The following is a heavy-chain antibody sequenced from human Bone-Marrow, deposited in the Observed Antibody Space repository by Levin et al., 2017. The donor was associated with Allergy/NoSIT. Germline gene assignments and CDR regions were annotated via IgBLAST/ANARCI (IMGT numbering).Heavy chain of an antibody. CDR2: MNPNSGNT. Sequence: RASVKVSCKASGYTFTSHDINWVRQATGQGLEWMGWMNPNSGNTGYAQKFQGRVTMTRNTSISTAYMELSSLRSEDTAVYYCARGGRCSSTSCYRSCDYWGQGTLVTVSS. D-gene: IGHD2-2*01. CDR1: GYTFTSHD. V-gene: IGHV1-8*01. J-gene: IGHJ4*02. CDR3: ARGGRCSSTSCYRSCDY.